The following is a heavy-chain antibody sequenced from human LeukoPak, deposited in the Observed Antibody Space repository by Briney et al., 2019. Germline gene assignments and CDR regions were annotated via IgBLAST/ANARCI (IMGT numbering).Heavy chain of an antibody. CDR2: INPSGGST. V-gene: IGHV1-46*01. D-gene: IGHD3-9*01. CDR1: GYTFTSYY. CDR3: ARVLPRFDWLLSTGGTGWFDP. Sequence: GASVKVSCKASGYTFTSYYMHWVRQAPGQGLEWMGIINPSGGSTSYAQKFQGRVTMTRNTSISTAYMELSSLRSEDTAVYYCARVLPRFDWLLSTGGTGWFDPWGQGTLVTVSS. J-gene: IGHJ5*02.